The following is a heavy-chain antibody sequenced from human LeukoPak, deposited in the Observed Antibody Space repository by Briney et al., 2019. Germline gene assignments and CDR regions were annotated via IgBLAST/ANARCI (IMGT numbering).Heavy chain of an antibody. D-gene: IGHD6-13*01. CDR3: ARGDYSSRFDY. V-gene: IGHV4-59*01. CDR2: IYYSGST. J-gene: IGHJ4*02. CDR1: GGSISSYY. Sequence: SETLSLTCTVSGGSISSYYWSWIRQPAGKGLEWIGYIYYSGSTDYNPSLKSRVTISVDTSKNQFSLKLSSVTAADTAVYYCARGDYSSRFDYWGQGTLVTVSS.